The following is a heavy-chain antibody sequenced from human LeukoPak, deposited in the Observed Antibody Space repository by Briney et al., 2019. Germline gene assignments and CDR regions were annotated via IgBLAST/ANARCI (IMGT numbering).Heavy chain of an antibody. CDR3: ARGYYYDYVWGSYRYLYYFDY. CDR2: IKQDGSQK. V-gene: IGHV3-7*01. Sequence: GGSLRLSCAASGFTFSSYWMSWVRQAPGKGLEWVANIKQDGSQKYYVDSVKGRFTISRDNANNLLYLQMNSLRAEDTAVYYCARGYYYDYVWGSYRYLYYFDYWGQGTLVTVSS. CDR1: GFTFSSYW. D-gene: IGHD3-16*02. J-gene: IGHJ4*02.